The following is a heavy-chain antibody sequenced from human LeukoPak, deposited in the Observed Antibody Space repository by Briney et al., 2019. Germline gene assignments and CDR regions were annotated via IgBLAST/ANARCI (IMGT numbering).Heavy chain of an antibody. D-gene: IGHD3-10*01. CDR1: GFTVSSNY. V-gene: IGHV3-53*01. CDR2: IYSGGSS. CDR3: ARDPSFSVPYYYYGMDV. J-gene: IGHJ6*02. Sequence: GGSLRLSCAASGFTVSSNYMSWVRQAPGKGLEWVSVIYSGGSSYYANSLKGRFTISRDNSKNTLYLQMNSLRAEDTAVYYCARDPSFSVPYYYYGMDVWGQGTTVTVSS.